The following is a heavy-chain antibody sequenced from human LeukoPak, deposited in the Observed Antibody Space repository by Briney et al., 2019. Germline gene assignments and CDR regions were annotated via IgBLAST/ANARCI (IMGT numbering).Heavy chain of an antibody. CDR1: GNSFTSYW. V-gene: IGHV5-51*01. CDR2: IYPGDSDT. Sequence: GESLQISCQGSGNSFTSYWIGWVRQMPGKGLEWMGIIYPGDSDTRYSPSFQGQVTISADKSISTAYLQWSSLKASDTAMYYCATRPYYYDSSGVDYWGQGTLVTVSS. J-gene: IGHJ4*02. D-gene: IGHD3-22*01. CDR3: ATRPYYYDSSGVDY.